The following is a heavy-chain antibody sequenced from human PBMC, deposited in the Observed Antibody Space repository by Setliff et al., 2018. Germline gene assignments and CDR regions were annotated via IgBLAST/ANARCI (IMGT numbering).Heavy chain of an antibody. Sequence: ASVKVSWKASGYSFTGYDIHWVRQAPGQGLEWMGRINCDSGGTDYAQKFQARVTMIREKSLNTAYMEMSRLGFDDTAVYYCGREVWSTVVAWDYWGQGTLVTVSS. CDR3: GREVWSTVVAWDY. D-gene: IGHD3-3*01. J-gene: IGHJ4*02. V-gene: IGHV1-2*02. CDR2: INCDSGGT. CDR1: GYSFTGYD.